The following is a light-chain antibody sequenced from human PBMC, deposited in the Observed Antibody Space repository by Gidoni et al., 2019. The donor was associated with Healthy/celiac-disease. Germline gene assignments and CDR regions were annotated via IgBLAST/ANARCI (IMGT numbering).Light chain of an antibody. CDR2: GAS. V-gene: IGKV3-20*01. Sequence: RQSPGTLSLSPGERATLSCRASQSVSSSYLAWYQQKPGQAPRLLIYGASSRATGIPARFSGSGSGTDFTLTISRLEPEDFAVYYCHQYGSPFGGGTKVEIK. CDR3: HQYGSP. J-gene: IGKJ4*01. CDR1: QSVSSSY.